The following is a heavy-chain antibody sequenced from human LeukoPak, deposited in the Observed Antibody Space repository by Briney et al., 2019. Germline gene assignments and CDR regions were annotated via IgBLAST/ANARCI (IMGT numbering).Heavy chain of an antibody. D-gene: IGHD6-19*01. J-gene: IGHJ4*02. CDR2: IYSGGSA. V-gene: IGHV3-66*01. Sequence: GGSLRLSCAGSGFTVSINYMSCVRQALGEGLGWVSVIYSGGSAYYAESVKGRFPITRDSSKHTLYLPMNSLRAEDTAVYYCARGRGSGWPFDYWGQGNLVTVSS. CDR3: ARGRGSGWPFDY. CDR1: GFTVSINY.